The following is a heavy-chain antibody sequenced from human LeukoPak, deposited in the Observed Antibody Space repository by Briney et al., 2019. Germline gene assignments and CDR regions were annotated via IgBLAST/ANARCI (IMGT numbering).Heavy chain of an antibody. CDR3: ARGGSYLSAFDI. Sequence: PGGSLRLSCAASGFSFSSNWMHWVRQAPGKGLVWVSRIYSDGRRTDYADSVKGRFTISRDNSKNTLYLQMNSLRAEDTAVYYCARGGSYLSAFDIWGQGTMVTVSS. D-gene: IGHD1-26*01. CDR1: GFSFSSNW. V-gene: IGHV3-74*01. CDR2: IYSDGRRT. J-gene: IGHJ3*02.